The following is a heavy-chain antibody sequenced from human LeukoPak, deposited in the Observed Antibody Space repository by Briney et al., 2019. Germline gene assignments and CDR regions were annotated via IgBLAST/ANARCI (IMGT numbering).Heavy chain of an antibody. V-gene: IGHV1-2*02. Sequence: EASVKVSCKASAYTLTGYYIHWVRQAPGQGLEWMGWINPNSGGTNYAQKFQGRVTMTTDTSIDTAYMELSRLSSDDTAVFYCARDMSLPPDAFDIWGQGTMVTVSS. CDR1: AYTLTGYY. D-gene: IGHD3-10*02. CDR3: ARDMSLPPDAFDI. J-gene: IGHJ3*02. CDR2: INPNSGGT.